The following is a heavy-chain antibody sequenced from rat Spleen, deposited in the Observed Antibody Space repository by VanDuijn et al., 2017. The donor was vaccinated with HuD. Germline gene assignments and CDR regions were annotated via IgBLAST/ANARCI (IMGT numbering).Heavy chain of an antibody. CDR3: SKDPIHTMGLGFFDF. V-gene: IGHV5-31*01. J-gene: IGHJ1*01. CDR2: ITNTGGST. D-gene: IGHD1-9*01. Sequence: EVQLVESGGGLVQPGRSLKLSCVASGFTFNNYWMTWIRQAPGKGLEWVASITNTGGSTYYPDSVKGRFTISRDNAKSTLYLQMESLRSEDTATYYCSKDPIHTMGLGFFDFWGPGTMVTVSS. CDR1: GFTFNNYW.